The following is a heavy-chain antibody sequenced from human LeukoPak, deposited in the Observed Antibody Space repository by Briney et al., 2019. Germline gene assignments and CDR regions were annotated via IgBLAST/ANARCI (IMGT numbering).Heavy chain of an antibody. D-gene: IGHD3-22*01. CDR1: GFTVSSNY. CDR2: IYSGGIT. V-gene: IGHV3-53*01. J-gene: IGHJ4*02. CDR3: ARGLFYYHSGGPHPFDY. Sequence: GGSLRLSCAASGFTVSSNYMSWVRQAPGKGLEWVSIIYSGGITYYADSVKGRFTTSRDNSKNTLYLQMNSLRAEDTAVYHCARGLFYYHSGGPHPFDYWGQGTLVTVSS.